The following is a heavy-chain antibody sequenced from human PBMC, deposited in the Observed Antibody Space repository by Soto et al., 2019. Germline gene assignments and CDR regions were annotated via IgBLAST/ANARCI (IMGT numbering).Heavy chain of an antibody. CDR1: GGSISSSNW. V-gene: IGHV4-4*02. Sequence: SETLSLTCAVSGGSISSSNWWSWVRQPPGKGLEWIGEIYHSGSTNYNPSLKSRVTISVDKSKNQFSLELSSVTAADTAVYYCARDLRYYDSSGYYPFDYWGQGTLVTVSS. CDR2: IYHSGST. J-gene: IGHJ4*02. D-gene: IGHD3-22*01. CDR3: ARDLRYYDSSGYYPFDY.